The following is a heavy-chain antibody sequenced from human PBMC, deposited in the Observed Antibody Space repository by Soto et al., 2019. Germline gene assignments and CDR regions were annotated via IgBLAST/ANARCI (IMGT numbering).Heavy chain of an antibody. CDR3: ARGEGGYPDY. Sequence: QVQLVESGGGVVQPGRSLRLSCAASGFTFSSYAMHWVRQAPGKGLEWVAVISYEGSNKYYADFVKGRFTISRDNSKNTVYLQMNSLRAEDTAVYYCARGEGGYPDYWGQGTLVTVSS. J-gene: IGHJ4*02. CDR2: ISYEGSNK. V-gene: IGHV3-30*14. D-gene: IGHD1-1*01. CDR1: GFTFSSYA.